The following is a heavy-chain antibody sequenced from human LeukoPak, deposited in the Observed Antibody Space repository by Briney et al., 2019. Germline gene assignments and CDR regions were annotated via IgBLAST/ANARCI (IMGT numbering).Heavy chain of an antibody. Sequence: GGSLRLSCAASGFTFSSYSMNWVRQAPGKGLEWVSAISSSSRYIYHADSVKGRFTISRDNAKNSLHLQMNSLRGEDTAVYYCRGDRGMPPVGPLLDYWGQGTLSPSPQ. J-gene: IGHJ4*02. CDR2: ISSSSRYI. D-gene: IGHD2-2*01. CDR3: RGDRGMPPVGPLLDY. V-gene: IGHV3-21*01. CDR1: GFTFSSYS.